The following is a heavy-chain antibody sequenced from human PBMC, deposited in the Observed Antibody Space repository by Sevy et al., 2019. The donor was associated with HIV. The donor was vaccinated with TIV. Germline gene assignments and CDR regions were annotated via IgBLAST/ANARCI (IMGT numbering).Heavy chain of an antibody. CDR1: GFTFSSYS. Sequence: GGSLRLSCAASGFTFSSYSMNWVRQAPGKGLEWVSSISSSSSYIYYADSVKGRFTISRDNAKNSLYLQMNSLRAEDTAVYYCASPVLNYYDSSGTHYWGQGTLVTVSS. V-gene: IGHV3-21*01. CDR3: ASPVLNYYDSSGTHY. D-gene: IGHD3-22*01. CDR2: ISSSSSYI. J-gene: IGHJ4*02.